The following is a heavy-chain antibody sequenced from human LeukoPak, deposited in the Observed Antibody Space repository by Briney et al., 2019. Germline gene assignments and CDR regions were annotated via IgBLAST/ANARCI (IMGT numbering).Heavy chain of an antibody. J-gene: IGHJ4*02. D-gene: IGHD3-16*02. CDR3: ARILRLGELSFGY. CDR1: GYTFTSYD. V-gene: IGHV1-8*01. Sequence: ASVKVSCKASGYTFTSYDINWARQATGQGLEWMGWMNPNSGNTGYAQKFQGRVTMTRNTSISTAYMELSSLRSEDTAVYYCARILRLGELSFGYWGQGTLVTVSS. CDR2: MNPNSGNT.